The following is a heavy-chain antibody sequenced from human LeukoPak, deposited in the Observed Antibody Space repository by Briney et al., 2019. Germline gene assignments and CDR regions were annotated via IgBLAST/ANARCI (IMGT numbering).Heavy chain of an antibody. CDR1: GYTFTGYY. D-gene: IGHD2-2*01. V-gene: IGHV1-2*02. CDR2: INPNSGGT. CDR3: ARPVGYCSSTSCSAGGYNWFDP. J-gene: IGHJ5*02. Sequence: ASVKVSCKASGYTFTGYYMHWVRQAPGQELEWMGWINPNSGGTNYAQKFQGRVTMTRDTSISTAYMELSRLRSDDTAVYYCARPVGYCSSTSCSAGGYNWFDPWGQGTLVTVSS.